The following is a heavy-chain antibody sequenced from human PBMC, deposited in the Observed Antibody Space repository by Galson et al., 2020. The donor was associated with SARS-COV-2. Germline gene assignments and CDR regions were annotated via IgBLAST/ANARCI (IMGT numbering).Heavy chain of an antibody. J-gene: IGHJ4*02. CDR3: ARHGDSRSWNFDS. D-gene: IGHD6-13*01. Sequence: GESLKISCMGSGYSFSRNWIGWVRQMPGEGLEWMGIIYPSDSDARYSPAFQGQVTISVDKSISTAYLQWSSLKASDSAMYFCARHGDSRSWNFDSWGQGTLVTVSS. CDR1: GYSFSRNW. CDR2: IYPSDSDA. V-gene: IGHV5-51*01.